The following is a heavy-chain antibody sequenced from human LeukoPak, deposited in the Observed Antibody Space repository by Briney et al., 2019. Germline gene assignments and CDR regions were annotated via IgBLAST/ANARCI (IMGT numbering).Heavy chain of an antibody. V-gene: IGHV3-23*01. Sequence: GGSLRLSCAASTFSFRNFAMSWVRLAPGKGLVWVSGISDSGHRTDYADSVEGRFTISRDNSKNTLYLQMDSLRAEDTALYYCARKKWEPTSNDAFDIWGQGTMVTVSS. CDR2: ISDSGHRT. D-gene: IGHD1-26*01. CDR1: TFSFRNFA. CDR3: ARKKWEPTSNDAFDI. J-gene: IGHJ3*02.